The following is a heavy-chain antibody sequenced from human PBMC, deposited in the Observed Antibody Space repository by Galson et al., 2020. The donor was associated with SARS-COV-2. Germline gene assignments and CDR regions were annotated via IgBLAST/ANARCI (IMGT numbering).Heavy chain of an antibody. J-gene: IGHJ4*02. Sequence: GESLKISCAASGFTFSSYGMHWVRQAPGKGLEWVAVISYDGSNKYYADSVKGRFTISRDNSKNTLYLQMNSLRAEDTAVYYCAKDKVIVVVPAATFVLWGQGTLVTVSS. CDR3: AKDKVIVVVPAATFVL. D-gene: IGHD2-2*01. CDR2: ISYDGSNK. CDR1: GFTFSSYG. V-gene: IGHV3-30*18.